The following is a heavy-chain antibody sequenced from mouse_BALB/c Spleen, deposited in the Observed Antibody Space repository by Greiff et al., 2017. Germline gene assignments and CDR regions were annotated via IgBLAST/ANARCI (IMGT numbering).Heavy chain of an antibody. CDR3: ARETGTRAMDY. CDR1: GFTFSSYG. D-gene: IGHD4-1*01. Sequence: EVKLVESGGDLVKPGGSLKLSCAASGFTFSSYGMSWVRQTPDKRLEWVATISSGGSYTYYPDTVTGRFTISRDNAKNTLYLEMSSLRSEDTAMYYCARETGTRAMDYWGQGTSVTVSS. V-gene: IGHV5-6*01. J-gene: IGHJ4*01. CDR2: ISSGGSYT.